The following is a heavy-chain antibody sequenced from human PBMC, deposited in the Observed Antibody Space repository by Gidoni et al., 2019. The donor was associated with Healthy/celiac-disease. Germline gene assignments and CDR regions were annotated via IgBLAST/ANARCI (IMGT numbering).Heavy chain of an antibody. Sequence: QVQLQESGPGLVKPSQTLSLTCAVSGGSISSGGYSWSWIRQPPGKGLEWIGYIYYSGSTYYNPSLKSRVTISVDTSKNQFSLKLSSVTAADTAVYYCARALDMGDAFDIWGQGTMVTVSS. V-gene: IGHV4-30-4*07. CDR2: IYYSGST. CDR1: GGSISSGGYS. CDR3: ARALDMGDAFDI. J-gene: IGHJ3*02. D-gene: IGHD3-16*01.